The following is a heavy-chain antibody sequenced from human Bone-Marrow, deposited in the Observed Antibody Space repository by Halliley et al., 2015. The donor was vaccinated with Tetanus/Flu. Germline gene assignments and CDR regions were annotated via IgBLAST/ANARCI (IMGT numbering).Heavy chain of an antibody. CDR2: ILPILGIP. D-gene: IGHD2-21*01. J-gene: IGHJ6*02. V-gene: IGHV1-69*10. Sequence: GEGGILPILGIPNYAQTFQGRVTITADKSTTTAYIELSSLSSEDTAVYHCARGVRVPNGMDVWGQGTTVTVSS. CDR3: ARGVRVPNGMDV.